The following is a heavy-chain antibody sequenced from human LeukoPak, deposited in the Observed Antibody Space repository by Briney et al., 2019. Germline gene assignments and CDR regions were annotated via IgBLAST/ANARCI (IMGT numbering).Heavy chain of an antibody. Sequence: SETLSLTCTVSGGSISSSSYYWGWIRQPPGKGLEWIGSIYYSGSTYYNPSLKSRVTISVDTSKNQFSLKLSSVTAADTAVYYCARSVSGWQKVYYYYMDVWDKGTTVTISS. CDR1: GGSISSSSYY. CDR2: IYYSGST. D-gene: IGHD6-19*01. J-gene: IGHJ6*03. V-gene: IGHV4-39*01. CDR3: ARSVSGWQKVYYYYMDV.